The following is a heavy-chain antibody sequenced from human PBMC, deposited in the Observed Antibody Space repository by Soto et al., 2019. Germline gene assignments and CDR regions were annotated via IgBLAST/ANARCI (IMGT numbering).Heavy chain of an antibody. CDR3: ARFWGYFDY. J-gene: IGHJ4*02. V-gene: IGHV4-61*01. D-gene: IGHD3-16*01. CDR1: GGSVSSGSYY. CDR2: IYYSGST. Sequence: QVQLQESGPGLVKPSETLSLTCTVSGGSVSSGSYYWSWIRQPPGKGLEWIGYIYYSGSTNYNPSLKSRVTISVDTSKNQFSLKVSSVTAADTAVYYCARFWGYFDYWGQGTLVTVSS.